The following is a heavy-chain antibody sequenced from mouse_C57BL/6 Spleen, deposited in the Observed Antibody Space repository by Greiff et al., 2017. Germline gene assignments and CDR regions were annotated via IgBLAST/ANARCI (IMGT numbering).Heavy chain of an antibody. CDR2: IYPGSGST. Sequence: QVQLQQPGAELVKPGASVKMSCKASGYTFTSYWITWVKQRPGQGLEWIGDIYPGSGSTNYNEKFKSKATLTVDTSFSTAYMQLSSLTSEDSAVYYCARAYYSNPAWFAYWGQGTLVTVSA. D-gene: IGHD2-5*01. V-gene: IGHV1-55*01. CDR1: GYTFTSYW. J-gene: IGHJ3*01. CDR3: ARAYYSNPAWFAY.